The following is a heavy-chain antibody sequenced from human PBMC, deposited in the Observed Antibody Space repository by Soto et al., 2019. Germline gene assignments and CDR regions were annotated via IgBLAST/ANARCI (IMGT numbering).Heavy chain of an antibody. CDR3: ARDRYSSGWYDLDY. J-gene: IGHJ4*02. CDR1: GFTFSSNW. Sequence: GGSLRLSCVGSGFTFSSNWMTWVRQAPGKGLEWVGNIRQDGSEKNYADSVKGRFTISRDNSKNTLYLQMNSLRVEDTAVYYCARDRYSSGWYDLDYWGQGTLVTVSS. CDR2: IRQDGSEK. D-gene: IGHD6-19*01. V-gene: IGHV3-7*01.